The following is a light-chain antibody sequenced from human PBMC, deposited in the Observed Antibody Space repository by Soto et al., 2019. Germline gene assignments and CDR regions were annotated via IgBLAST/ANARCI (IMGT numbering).Light chain of an antibody. CDR2: AAS. CDR1: QGISNS. V-gene: IGKV1-27*01. J-gene: IGKJ1*01. CDR3: QKYCNASPWT. Sequence: DIQMTQSPSSLSASLGDRVTIACRASQGISNSLAWYQQQPGKVPKLLISAASTLQSGVPSRFSGSGSGTDFTLSISSLQPEDVATYYCQKYCNASPWTFGQGTKVEIK.